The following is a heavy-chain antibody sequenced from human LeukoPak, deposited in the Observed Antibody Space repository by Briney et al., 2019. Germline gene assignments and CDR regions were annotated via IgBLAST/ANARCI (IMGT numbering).Heavy chain of an antibody. J-gene: IGHJ4*02. D-gene: IGHD3-22*01. V-gene: IGHV4-38-2*02. CDR1: GYSISSGYY. Sequence: SETLSLTCTVSGYSISSGYYWGWIRQPPGKGLEWIGSIYHSGSTYYNPSLKSRVTISVDTSKNQFSLKLSSVTAADTAVYYCARYDSSGYPRGLDYWGQGTLVTVSS. CDR2: IYHSGST. CDR3: ARYDSSGYPRGLDY.